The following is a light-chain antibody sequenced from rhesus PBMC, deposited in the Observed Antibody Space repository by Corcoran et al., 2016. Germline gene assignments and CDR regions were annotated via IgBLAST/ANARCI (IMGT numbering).Light chain of an antibody. Sequence: QAALTQPRSVSGSPGQSVTISCTGTYSDNGGYKYVSWYQQHPGIAPKLMIYEVSERPSGVSDRFSGSKSDNTASLTISGLQAEDEADYFCCSYAGSDTFAFGSGTKLTVL. CDR3: CSYAGSDTFA. CDR2: EVS. J-gene: IGLJ6*01. V-gene: IGLV2-32*01. CDR1: YSDNGGYKY.